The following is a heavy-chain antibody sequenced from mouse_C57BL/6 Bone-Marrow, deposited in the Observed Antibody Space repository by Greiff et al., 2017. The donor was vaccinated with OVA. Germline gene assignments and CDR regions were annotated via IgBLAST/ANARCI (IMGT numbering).Heavy chain of an antibody. D-gene: IGHD1-1*01. CDR3: ARSPYYGSSGWYFDV. Sequence: EVKLQESGPGLAKPSQTLSLTCSVTGYSITSDYWNWIRKFPGNKLEYMGYISYSGSTYYNPSLKSRISITRDTSKNQYYLQLNSVTTEDTATYYCARSPYYGSSGWYFDVWGTGTTVTVSS. CDR1: GYSITSDY. V-gene: IGHV3-8*01. CDR2: ISYSGST. J-gene: IGHJ1*03.